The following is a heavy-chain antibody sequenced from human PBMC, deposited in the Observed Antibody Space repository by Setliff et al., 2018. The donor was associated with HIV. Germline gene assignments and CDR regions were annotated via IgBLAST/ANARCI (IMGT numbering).Heavy chain of an antibody. CDR1: GDFFSSDYY. CDR2: IYYSGST. Sequence: KSSETLSLTCTVSGDFFSSDYYWGWIRQSPGKGLEWIGSIYYSGSTYYNPPLRRRVTISVDTSKNQFSLKLTSVTAADTAVYYCARPLTMSYNFWGDAFSIWGQGTMVTVSS. D-gene: IGHD3-3*01. J-gene: IGHJ3*02. V-gene: IGHV4-38-2*02. CDR3: ARPLTMSYNFWGDAFSI.